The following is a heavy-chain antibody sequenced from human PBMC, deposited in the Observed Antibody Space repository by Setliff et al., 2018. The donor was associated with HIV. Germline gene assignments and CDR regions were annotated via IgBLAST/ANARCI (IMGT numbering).Heavy chain of an antibody. CDR2: MNPNSGNT. CDR1: GYTFTSYD. Sequence: ASVKVSCKASGYTFTSYDINWVRQATGQGLEWMGWMNPNSGNTGYEQKFQGRVTMTRNTSISTAYMEPSSLRSEDTAVYYCARGAWYTSGWYSSRYMDVWGKGTTVTVSS. CDR3: ARGAWYTSGWYSSRYMDV. D-gene: IGHD6-19*01. J-gene: IGHJ6*03. V-gene: IGHV1-8*02.